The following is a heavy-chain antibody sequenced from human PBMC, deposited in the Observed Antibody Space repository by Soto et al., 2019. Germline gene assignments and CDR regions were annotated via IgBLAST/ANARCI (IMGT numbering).Heavy chain of an antibody. CDR2: IYYSGST. D-gene: IGHD3-10*01. CDR1: GGSISSGDYY. V-gene: IGHV4-30-4*01. J-gene: IGHJ3*02. CDR3: ARPGATDAFDI. Sequence: SSETLSLTCTVSGGSISSGDYYWSWIRQPPGKGLEWIGYIYYSGSTYYNPPLKSRVTISVDTSKNQFSLKLSSVTAADTAVYYCARPGATDAFDISGPGTMVTVSS.